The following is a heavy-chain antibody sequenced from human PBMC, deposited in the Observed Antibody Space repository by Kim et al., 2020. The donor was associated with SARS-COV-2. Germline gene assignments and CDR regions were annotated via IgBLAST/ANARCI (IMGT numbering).Heavy chain of an antibody. V-gene: IGHV4-4*07. CDR2: IYVNGNN. D-gene: IGHD1-26*01. Sequence: SETLSLTCTVSDNSISSWYWSWIRQPAGRGLEWLGRIYVNGNNDYNPSFAGRVTMSVDASRRQVSLKLTSMTVADTAVYYCARGRWDNWPDPRGQGTQVT. CDR1: DNSISSWY. J-gene: IGHJ5*02. CDR3: ARGRWDNWPDP.